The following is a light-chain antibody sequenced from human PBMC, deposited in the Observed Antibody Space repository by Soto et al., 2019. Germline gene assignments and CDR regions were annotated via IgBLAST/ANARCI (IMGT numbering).Light chain of an antibody. CDR2: DVS. V-gene: IGKV3-11*01. Sequence: EIVLTQSPASLSLSPGERATLSCRASQSVSDYLAWYQQKPGQAPRLLIYDVSNRATGIPARFSGSGSGTDFTLTISSLDPEDFAVYYCQQRGNWPWTFGQGTKVEIK. CDR1: QSVSDY. J-gene: IGKJ1*01. CDR3: QQRGNWPWT.